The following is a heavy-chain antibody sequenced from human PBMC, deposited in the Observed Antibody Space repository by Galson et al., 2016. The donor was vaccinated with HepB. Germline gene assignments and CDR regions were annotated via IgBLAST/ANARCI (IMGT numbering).Heavy chain of an antibody. CDR1: GFSFSRYW. D-gene: IGHD3-3*01. CDR3: ARENFWKLDQ. CDR2: IRADGTAN. Sequence: SLRLSCAASGFSFSRYWMAWVRQAPGKGLEWVGNIRADGTANDYVGSVKGRFTMSRDNAQKSLFLQMTSLRVEDKAVYYCARENFWKLDQWGQGTLVTVSS. V-gene: IGHV3-7*03. J-gene: IGHJ5*02.